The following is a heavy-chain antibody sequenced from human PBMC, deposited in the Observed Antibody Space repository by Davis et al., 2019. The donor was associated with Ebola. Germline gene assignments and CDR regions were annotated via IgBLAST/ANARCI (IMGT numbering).Heavy chain of an antibody. Sequence: ASVKVSCKASGYTFTGYYMHWVRQAPGQGLEWMGWINPNSGGTNYAQKFQGWVTITRDTSASTAYMELSSLRSEDTAVYYCAFEYSSSSGRYYYYGMDVWGQGTTVTVSS. J-gene: IGHJ6*02. CDR1: GYTFTGYY. V-gene: IGHV1-2*04. CDR2: INPNSGGT. CDR3: AFEYSSSSGRYYYYGMDV. D-gene: IGHD6-6*01.